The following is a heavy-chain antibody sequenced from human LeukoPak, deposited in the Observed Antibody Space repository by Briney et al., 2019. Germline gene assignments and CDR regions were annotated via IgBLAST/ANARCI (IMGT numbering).Heavy chain of an antibody. Sequence: ASVKVSFKASGYTFTSYYMHWLRQAPGQGLEWMGIIYPSGGSTSYAQKFQGRVTMTTDTSTSTAYMELRSLGSDDTAVYYCARGVGYCSSTSCYGGPYYYYYYMDVWGKGTTVTISS. D-gene: IGHD2-2*01. CDR2: IYPSGGST. CDR1: GYTFTSYY. V-gene: IGHV1-46*01. J-gene: IGHJ6*03. CDR3: ARGVGYCSSTSCYGGPYYYYYYMDV.